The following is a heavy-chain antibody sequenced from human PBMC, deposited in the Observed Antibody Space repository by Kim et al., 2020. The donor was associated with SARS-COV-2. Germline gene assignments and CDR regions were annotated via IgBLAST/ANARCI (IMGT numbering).Heavy chain of an antibody. Sequence: GGSLRLSCVASGLSFSNYAIHWVRQAPGKGLEWVAVIWYDGSNKIYAASVKGRFTVSRENSMNTAYLQMDSLGAEDTAVYHCAKDFLCAGCGCDSHWADSGLDVWGQGTTVTVSS. V-gene: IGHV3-33*03. CDR1: GLSFSNYA. CDR3: AKDFLCAGCGCDSHWADSGLDV. D-gene: IGHD2-15*01. CDR2: IWYDGSNK. J-gene: IGHJ6*02.